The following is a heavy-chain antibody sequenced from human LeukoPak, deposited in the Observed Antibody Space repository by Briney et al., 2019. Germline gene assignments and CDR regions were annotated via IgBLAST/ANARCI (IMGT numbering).Heavy chain of an antibody. D-gene: IGHD6-19*01. CDR3: ARLYSSGWYNDAFDI. J-gene: IGHJ3*02. V-gene: IGHV4-34*01. Sequence: SETLSLTCAVYGGSFSGYYWSWIRQPPGKGLEWIGEINHSGSTNYNPSLKSRVTISVDTPKNQSSLKLSSVTAADTAVYYCARLYSSGWYNDAFDIWGQGTMVTVSS. CDR2: INHSGST. CDR1: GGSFSGYY.